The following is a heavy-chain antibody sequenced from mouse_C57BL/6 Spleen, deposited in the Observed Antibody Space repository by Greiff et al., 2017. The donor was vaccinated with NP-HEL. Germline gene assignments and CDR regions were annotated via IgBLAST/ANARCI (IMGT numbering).Heavy chain of an antibody. D-gene: IGHD1-1*01. V-gene: IGHV15-2*01. CDR3: ARPKFITTVVANPYYAMDY. CDR2: ILPSIGST. CDR1: DSEVFPIAY. J-gene: IGHJ4*01. Sequence: QVQLQQSGSELRSPGSSVKLSCKDFDSEVFPIAYMSWVRQKPGHGFEWIGGILPSIGSTIYGEKFEDKATLDADTLSNTAYLELNSLTSEDSAIYYCARPKFITTVVANPYYAMDYWGQGTSVTVSS.